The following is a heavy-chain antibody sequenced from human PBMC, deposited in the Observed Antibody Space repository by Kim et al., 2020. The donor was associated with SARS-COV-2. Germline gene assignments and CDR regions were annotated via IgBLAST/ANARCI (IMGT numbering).Heavy chain of an antibody. CDR2: IYNSATT. CDR1: GDSVSGTTYY. CDR3: ATVPTYQSAWQFDT. J-gene: IGHJ4*02. Sequence: SETLSLTCTVSGDSVSGTTYYWNWVRQVPGKGLEWIGYIYNSATTYYNPSLRRRLSISVDSSKNHFSLKLKSLTAADTAIYSCATVPTYQSAWQFDTWGQGIQVTVSS. V-gene: IGHV4-39*07.